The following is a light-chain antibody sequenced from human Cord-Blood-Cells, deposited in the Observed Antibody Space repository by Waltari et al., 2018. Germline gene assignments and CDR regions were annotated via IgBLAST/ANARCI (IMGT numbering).Light chain of an antibody. CDR2: DVS. CDR3: SSYTSSSTLV. CDR1: SSDVGRYNY. J-gene: IGLJ1*01. Sequence: QSALTQPASVSGSPGQSLTISCPGTSSDVGRYNYVSWYQQHPGKAPKLMIYDVSNRPPGVSNRFSGSKSGNTASLTISGLQAEDEADYYCSSYTSSSTLVFGTGTKVTVL. V-gene: IGLV2-14*03.